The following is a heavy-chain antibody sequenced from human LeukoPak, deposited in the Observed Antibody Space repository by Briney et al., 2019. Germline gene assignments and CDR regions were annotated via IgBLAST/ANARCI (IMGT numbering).Heavy chain of an antibody. J-gene: IGHJ6*03. D-gene: IGHD5-12*01. CDR2: IYYSGST. CDR1: GGSISSYY. CDR3: ARVVDTYDSGYIDV. V-gene: IGHV4-59*01. Sequence: KSSETLSLTCTVSGGSISSYYWSWIRQPPGKGLKWIGYIYYSGSTNYNPSLKSRVTISVDTSKNQFSLKLSSVTAADTAVYYCARVVDTYDSGYIDVWGKGTTVTFSS.